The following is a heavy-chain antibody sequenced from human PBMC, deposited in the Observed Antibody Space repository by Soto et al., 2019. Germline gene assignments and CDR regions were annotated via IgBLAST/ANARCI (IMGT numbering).Heavy chain of an antibody. CDR1: GDSVSSNSAA. CDR2: TYYRSKWYN. D-gene: IGHD4-4*01. Sequence: SQTLSLTCAISGDSVSSNSAAWNWIRQSPSRGLEWLGRTYYRSKWYNDYAVSVKSRITINPDTSKNQFSLQLNSVTPEDTAVYYCARVKEEGGNAEPGDAFGIWGQGTMVT. CDR3: ARVKEEGGNAEPGDAFGI. J-gene: IGHJ3*02. V-gene: IGHV6-1*01.